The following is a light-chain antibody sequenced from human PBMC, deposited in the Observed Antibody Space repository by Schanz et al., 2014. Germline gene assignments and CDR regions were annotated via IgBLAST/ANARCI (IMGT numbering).Light chain of an antibody. CDR1: SSDVGGYNY. Sequence: QSALTQPPSASGSPGQSVTISCTGTSSDVGGYNYVSWYQQHPGKAPKLMIYEVSKRPSGVPDRFSGSKSGNTASLTISGLQAEDEADYYCSSYTSSTTLEVGGGTKLTVL. J-gene: IGLJ2*01. CDR3: SSYTSSTTLE. V-gene: IGLV2-8*01. CDR2: EVS.